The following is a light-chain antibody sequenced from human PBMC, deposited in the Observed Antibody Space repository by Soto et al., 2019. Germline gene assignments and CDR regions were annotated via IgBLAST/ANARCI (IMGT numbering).Light chain of an antibody. CDR1: SSDVGAYIF. CDR3: VSFAGGTYV. CDR2: DVN. Sequence: QSALTQPPSASGSPGQSVTIPCTGTSSDVGAYIFVSWYQQHPGKAPKLMVYDVNRRPPGVPDRFFGSKSGNTASLTVSGLQAEDEADYYCVSFAGGTYVYGTGTKVTV. J-gene: IGLJ1*01. V-gene: IGLV2-8*01.